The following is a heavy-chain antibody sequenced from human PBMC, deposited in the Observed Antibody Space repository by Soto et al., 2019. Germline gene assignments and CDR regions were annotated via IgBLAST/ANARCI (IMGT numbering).Heavy chain of an antibody. D-gene: IGHD6-6*01. CDR2: ISGNDGST. V-gene: IGHV3-23*01. CDR3: AKGGEFSNSYTLDFDF. Sequence: PGGSLRLSCAASGFTFSSYAMSWVRQAPGRGLEWVSIISGNDGSTYYAASVKGRFTISRDNTKNTLYLQMDSLTAEDTAVYYCAKGGEFSNSYTLDFDFWGQGALVTVSS. CDR1: GFTFSSYA. J-gene: IGHJ4*02.